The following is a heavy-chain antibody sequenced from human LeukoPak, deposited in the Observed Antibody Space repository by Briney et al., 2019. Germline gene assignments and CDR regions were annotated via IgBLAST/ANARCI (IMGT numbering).Heavy chain of an antibody. CDR2: ITSGAYT. D-gene: IGHD1-1*01. Sequence: PGGTLRLSCAASGFPFSNYVMSWVRQAPGKGLEWVSAITSGAYTSYAQSVKGRFTISRDNSKNTLYLQMNSLTAEDTAVYFCARLNNWAFDYWGQGTLVTVSS. CDR1: GFPFSNYV. V-gene: IGHV3-23*01. CDR3: ARLNNWAFDY. J-gene: IGHJ4*02.